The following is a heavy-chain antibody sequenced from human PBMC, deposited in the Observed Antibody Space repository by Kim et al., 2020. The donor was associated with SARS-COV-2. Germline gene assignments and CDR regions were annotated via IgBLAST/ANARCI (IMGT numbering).Heavy chain of an antibody. CDR1: GGSFSGYY. V-gene: IGHV4-34*01. D-gene: IGHD4-4*01. CDR2: INHSGST. CDR3: ARGLATTVTTSPLDY. J-gene: IGHJ4*02. Sequence: SETLSLTCAVYGGSFSGYYWSWIRQPPGKGLEWIGEINHSGSTNYNPSLKSRVTISVDTSKNQFSLKLSSVTAADTAVYYCARGLATTVTTSPLDYWGQGTLVTVSS.